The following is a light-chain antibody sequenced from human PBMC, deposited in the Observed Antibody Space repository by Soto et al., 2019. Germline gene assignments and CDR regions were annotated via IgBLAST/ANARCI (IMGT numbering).Light chain of an antibody. CDR2: SAS. Sequence: DIQMTQSTSTLSASVGDRVTITCRASQGITSYLAWYQQRPGKAPGLLIYSASTLQSGVPSRFSGSGYGTDFSLTISNLHPEDFATYYCQQLYSHPLTFGGGTKVDIK. J-gene: IGKJ4*01. CDR3: QQLYSHPLT. CDR1: QGITSY. V-gene: IGKV1-9*01.